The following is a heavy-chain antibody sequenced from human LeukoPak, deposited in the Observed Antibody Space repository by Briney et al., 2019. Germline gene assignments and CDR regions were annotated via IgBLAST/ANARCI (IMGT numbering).Heavy chain of an antibody. CDR3: ARDLMVEEAFDI. CDR1: GFTFSSYS. D-gene: IGHD3-10*01. CDR2: ISSSSSYI. V-gene: IGHV3-21*01. Sequence: AGVSLRLSCAASGFTFSSYSMNWVRQAPGKGLEWVSSISSSSSYIYYADSVKGRFTISRDNAKNSLYLQMNSLRAEDTAVYYCARDLMVEEAFDIWGQGTMVTVSS. J-gene: IGHJ3*02.